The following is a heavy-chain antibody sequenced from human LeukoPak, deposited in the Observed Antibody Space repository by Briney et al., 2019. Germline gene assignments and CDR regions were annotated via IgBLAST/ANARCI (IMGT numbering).Heavy chain of an antibody. J-gene: IGHJ4*02. D-gene: IGHD3-3*01. V-gene: IGHV3-23*01. CDR3: AKDTSPGTIFAFGY. CDR1: GSTFSSYA. Sequence: GGSLRLSCAASGSTFSSYAMSWVRQAPGKGLEWVSAISGSGGSTYYADSVKGRFTISRDNSKNTLYLQMNSLRAEDTAVYCCAKDTSPGTIFAFGYWGQGTLVTVSS. CDR2: ISGSGGST.